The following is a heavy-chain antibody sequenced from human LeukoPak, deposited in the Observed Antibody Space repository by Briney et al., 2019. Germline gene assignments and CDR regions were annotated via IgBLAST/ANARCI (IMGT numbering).Heavy chain of an antibody. CDR3: ARVRCSGGSCPYYYYYYYMDV. CDR2: INHSGST. CDR1: GGSFSGYY. J-gene: IGHJ6*03. V-gene: IGHV4-34*01. D-gene: IGHD2-15*01. Sequence: SETLSLTCAVYGGSFSGYYWSWIRQPPGKGLEWIGEINHSGSTYYNPSLQSRVTISIDTSKNQFSLKLRFVAAADTAVYYCARVRCSGGSCPYYYYYYYMDVWGKGTTVTVSS.